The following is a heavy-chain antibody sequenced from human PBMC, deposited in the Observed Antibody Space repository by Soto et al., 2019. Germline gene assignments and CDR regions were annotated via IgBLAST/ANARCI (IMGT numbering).Heavy chain of an antibody. CDR2: ITGSGGST. Sequence: EVQLLESGAGLVQPGGSLRLSCAASGFTFSSYAMSWVRQAPGKGLEWVSAITGSGGSTYYADSVKGRFTISRDNSKNTLYLQMNSLRAEDTAVYYCAKDLTVEDTAMVPWGQGTLVTVSS. J-gene: IGHJ5*02. CDR3: AKDLTVEDTAMVP. D-gene: IGHD5-18*01. CDR1: GFTFSSYA. V-gene: IGHV3-23*01.